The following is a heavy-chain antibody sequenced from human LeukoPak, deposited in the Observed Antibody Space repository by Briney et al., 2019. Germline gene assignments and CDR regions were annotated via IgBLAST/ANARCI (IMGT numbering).Heavy chain of an antibody. CDR1: GVTISFYW. J-gene: IGHJ4*02. CDR3: SRDNQYGIGGTCRLDY. V-gene: IGHV3-74*01. D-gene: IGHD2-15*01. CDR2: INNDGSST. Sequence: PGGSLRLSCAFSGVTISFYWMHWVRQAPGKGLVWVSRINNDGSSTSYAGSVKGRFTISRDNAKNTLYLQMNNLRAEDTAVYYCSRDNQYGIGGTCRLDYWGQGALVTVSS.